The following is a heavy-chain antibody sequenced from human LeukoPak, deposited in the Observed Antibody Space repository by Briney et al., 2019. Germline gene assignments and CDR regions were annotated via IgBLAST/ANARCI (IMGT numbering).Heavy chain of an antibody. CDR1: GGSISSYY. CDR2: IYYSGST. D-gene: IGHD5-18*01. Sequence: SETLSLTCTVSGGSISSYYWSWIRQPPGKGLEWIGYIYYSGSTNYNPSLKSRVTISVDTSKNQFSLKLSSVTAADTAVYYCARGGHTAMALRYYYYYMDVWGKGTTVTVSS. V-gene: IGHV4-59*01. J-gene: IGHJ6*03. CDR3: ARGGHTAMALRYYYYYMDV.